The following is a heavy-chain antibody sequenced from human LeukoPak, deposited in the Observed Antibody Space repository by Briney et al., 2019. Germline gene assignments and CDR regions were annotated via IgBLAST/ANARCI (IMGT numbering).Heavy chain of an antibody. CDR1: GGSISPYF. J-gene: IGHJ4*02. CDR3: ASGPRYYYDSSAYFDY. V-gene: IGHV4-59*06. Sequence: SETLSLTCTVSGGSISPYFWSWIRQPPGKGLEWIGYIYYSGSTYYNPSLKSRVTISVDTSKNQFSLKLSSVTAADTAVYYCASGPRYYYDSSAYFDYWGQGTLVTVSS. D-gene: IGHD3-22*01. CDR2: IYYSGST.